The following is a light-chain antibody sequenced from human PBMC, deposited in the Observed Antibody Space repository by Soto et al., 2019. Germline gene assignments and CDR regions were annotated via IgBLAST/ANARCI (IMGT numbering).Light chain of an antibody. J-gene: IGKJ1*01. CDR3: LQDYNYPWT. CDR1: QGIRND. CDR2: AAS. Sequence: AIQITQSPSSLSASLGDRVTITCRASQGIRNDLGWYQQKPGRAPKLLIYAASSLQIGVPSRFSGSGSGTDFTLTINSLQPEDFATYYCLQDYNYPWTLGQGTKVDIK. V-gene: IGKV1-6*01.